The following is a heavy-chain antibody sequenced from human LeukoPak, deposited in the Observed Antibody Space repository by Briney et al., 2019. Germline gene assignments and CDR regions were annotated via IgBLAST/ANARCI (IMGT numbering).Heavy chain of an antibody. D-gene: IGHD3-9*01. V-gene: IGHV3-23*01. CDR2: ITGSGSNT. CDR3: ARDRRYFDFDY. CDR1: GFHFGAFA. J-gene: IGHJ4*02. Sequence: GGSLRLSCRISGFHFGAFAMTWVRRPPGKGLEWVSTITGSGSNTYYADSVKGRFTISRDNSKNTLYLQMNSLRAEDTAVYYCARDRRYFDFDYWGQGTLVTVSS.